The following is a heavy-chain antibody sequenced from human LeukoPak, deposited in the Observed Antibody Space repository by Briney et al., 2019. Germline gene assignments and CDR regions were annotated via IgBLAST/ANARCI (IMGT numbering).Heavy chain of an antibody. J-gene: IGHJ4*02. CDR2: ISGSGGTT. CDR1: GFTFSKYG. Sequence: PGGSLRLSCAASGFTFSKYGMSWVRQAPGKGLEWVSVISGSGGTTYYADSVKGRFSISRDNSNNTLYLQMNSLRGEDTAVYFCTKDSTMVRGAASYWGQGTLVIVSS. CDR3: TKDSTMVRGAASY. V-gene: IGHV3-23*01. D-gene: IGHD3-10*01.